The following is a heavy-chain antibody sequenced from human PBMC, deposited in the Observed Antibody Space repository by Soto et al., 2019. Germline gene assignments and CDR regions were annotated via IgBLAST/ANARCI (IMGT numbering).Heavy chain of an antibody. CDR1: GGTFSSYT. D-gene: IGHD2-15*01. V-gene: IGHV1-69*02. J-gene: IGHJ4*02. CDR2: IIPILGIA. Sequence: QVQLVQSGAEVKKPGSSVKVSCKASGGTFSSYTISWVRQAPGQGLEWMGRIIPILGIANYAQKFQGRVTITADKSTRTAYMELSSLRSEDTAVYYGARARGVVVAAPDYWGQGTLVTVSS. CDR3: ARARGVVVAAPDY.